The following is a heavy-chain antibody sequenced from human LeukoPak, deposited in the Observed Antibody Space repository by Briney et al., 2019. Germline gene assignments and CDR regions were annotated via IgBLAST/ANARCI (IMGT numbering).Heavy chain of an antibody. CDR2: INHSGST. Sequence: SETLSLTCAVYGGSFSGYYWSWIRQPPGKGLEWNGEINHSGSTNYNPSLKSRVTISVDRSKNQFSLKLSSVTAADTAVYYCARADGYNSVDWFDPWGQGTLVTVSS. CDR3: ARADGYNSVDWFDP. CDR1: GGSFSGYY. D-gene: IGHD5-12*01. V-gene: IGHV4-34*01. J-gene: IGHJ5*02.